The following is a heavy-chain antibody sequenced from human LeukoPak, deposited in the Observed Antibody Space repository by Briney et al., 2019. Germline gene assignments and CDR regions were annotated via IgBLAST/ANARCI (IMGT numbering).Heavy chain of an antibody. V-gene: IGHV3-23*01. CDR1: GFTFSTYA. Sequence: GGSLRLSCAAPGFTFSTYAMSWVRQGPGKGLEWVSGISGSAGSTFYADSVKGRFTISRDNSKNTLYLQMNSLRAEDTAVYYCAKRPPMDVWGKGTTVTVSS. J-gene: IGHJ6*03. CDR3: AKRPPMDV. CDR2: ISGSAGST.